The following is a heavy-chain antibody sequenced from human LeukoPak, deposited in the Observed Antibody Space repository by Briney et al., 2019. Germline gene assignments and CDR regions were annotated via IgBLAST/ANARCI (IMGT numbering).Heavy chain of an antibody. D-gene: IGHD3-10*01. V-gene: IGHV4-59*08. CDR3: ARHLGNYGSGRLFDY. Sequence: SETLSLTCTVSGGSMSSYYWSWIRQPPGKGLEWIGYIYYSGSTNYNPSLKSRATISVDTSKNQFSLKLSSVTAADTAVYYCARHLGNYGSGRLFDYWGQGTLVTVSS. CDR2: IYYSGST. CDR1: GGSMSSYY. J-gene: IGHJ4*02.